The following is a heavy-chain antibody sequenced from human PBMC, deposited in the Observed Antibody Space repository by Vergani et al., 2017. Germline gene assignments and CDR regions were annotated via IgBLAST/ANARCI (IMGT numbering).Heavy chain of an antibody. CDR2: ISWNSGSI. Sequence: EVQLVESGGGLVQPGRSLRLSCAASGFTFDDYAMHWVRQAPGKGLEWVSGISWNSGSIVYADSVKGRFTISRDNAKNYLYLQMNSLRAEDTALYYCAKDGPYSSSSYYYYMDVWGKGTTVTVSS. CDR1: GFTFDDYA. CDR3: AKDGPYSSSSYYYYMDV. D-gene: IGHD6-6*01. J-gene: IGHJ6*03. V-gene: IGHV3-9*01.